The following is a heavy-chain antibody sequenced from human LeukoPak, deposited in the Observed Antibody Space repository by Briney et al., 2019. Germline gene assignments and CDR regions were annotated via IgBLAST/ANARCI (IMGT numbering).Heavy chain of an antibody. V-gene: IGHV3-23*01. D-gene: IGHD1-26*01. J-gene: IGHJ4*02. Sequence: MSGGGGSTYYADSVKGRFTISRDNSKNTLYLQVNSLGAEDTAVYYCAKGGKWDVTPFDYWGQGTLVTVSS. CDR3: AKGGKWDVTPFDY. CDR2: MSGGGGST.